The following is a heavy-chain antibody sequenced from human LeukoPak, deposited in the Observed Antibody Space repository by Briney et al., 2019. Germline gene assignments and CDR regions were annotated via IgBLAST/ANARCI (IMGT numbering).Heavy chain of an antibody. CDR2: LYHSGST. D-gene: IGHD3-16*02. Sequence: SETLSLTCTVSGYSISSGYYWGWIRQPPGKGLEWIGSLYHSGSTYYNPSLKSRVTISVDTSKNQLSLKLSSVTAADTALYYCARDRGIMTTFGGVIAKGAHYWGQGTLVTVSS. CDR1: GYSISSGYY. V-gene: IGHV4-38-2*02. J-gene: IGHJ4*02. CDR3: ARDRGIMTTFGGVIAKGAHY.